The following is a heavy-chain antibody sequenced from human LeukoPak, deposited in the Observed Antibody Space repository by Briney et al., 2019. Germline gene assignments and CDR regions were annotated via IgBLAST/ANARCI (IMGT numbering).Heavy chain of an antibody. CDR2: IKADGGRT. CDR1: GLTFSAYW. CDR3: ARGTSGRNYFFDY. D-gene: IGHD1-26*01. J-gene: IGHJ4*02. V-gene: IGHV3-74*01. Sequence: GGSLRLSCAASGLTFSAYWIHWVRQAPGKGLVWVSRIKADGGRTNYADSVKGRFTISRDNAKNTLYLQMNSLTAEDTAVYYCARGTSGRNYFFDYWGQGTLVSVSS.